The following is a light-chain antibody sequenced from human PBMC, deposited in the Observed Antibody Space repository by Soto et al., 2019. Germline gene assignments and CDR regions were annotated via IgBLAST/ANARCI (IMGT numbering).Light chain of an antibody. J-gene: IGLJ1*01. CDR1: SSDVGGYNY. CDR2: EVS. V-gene: IGLV2-14*01. Sequence: QSVLTQPASVSGSPGQSITISCTGTSSDVGGYNYVSWYQQQSGKAPKLIIHEVSNRPSGVSNRFSGSKSGNTASLTISGLQPEDEAEYSCCSYAGSSTYVFGTGTKVTVL. CDR3: CSYAGSSTYV.